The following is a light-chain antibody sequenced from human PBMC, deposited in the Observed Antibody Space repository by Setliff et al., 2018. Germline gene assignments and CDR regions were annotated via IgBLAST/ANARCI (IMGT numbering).Light chain of an antibody. CDR2: DVN. CDR1: SSDVGSYDL. Sequence: QSALAQPASVSGSPGQSITISCSGTSSDVGSYDLVSWYQQHPRTAPKLIISDVNNRPSGVSNRFSGSKSGNTASLTISGLQAEDEAAYYCCAYPGSSTYVFGTGTKVTVL. V-gene: IGLV2-14*01. CDR3: CAYPGSSTYV. J-gene: IGLJ1*01.